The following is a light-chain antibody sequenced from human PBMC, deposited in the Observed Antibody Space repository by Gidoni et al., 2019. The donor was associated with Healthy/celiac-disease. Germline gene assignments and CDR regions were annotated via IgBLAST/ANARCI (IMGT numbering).Light chain of an antibody. CDR1: SSDVGSYNL. Sequence: QSALTQPASVSGSPVQSITISCTGTSSDVGSYNLVSWYQQPPGKAPKLMIYEGSKRPSGVSNRFSGSKSGNTASLTISGLQAEDEADYYCCSYAGSSTVVFGGGTKLTVL. J-gene: IGLJ2*01. CDR3: CSYAGSSTVV. V-gene: IGLV2-23*01. CDR2: EGS.